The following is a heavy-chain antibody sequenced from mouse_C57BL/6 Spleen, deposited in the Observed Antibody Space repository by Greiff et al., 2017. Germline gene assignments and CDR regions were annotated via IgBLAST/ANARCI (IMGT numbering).Heavy chain of an antibody. Sequence: HLQNPFSYLLMPGASLKLSCKASGYTFTSYWMHWVKQRPGQGLEWIGEIDPSDSYTNYNQKFKGQSTLTVDKSSSTAYMQLSSLTSEDSAVYYCARGRPPYAMDYWGQGTSVTVSS. D-gene: IGHD3-2*02. J-gene: IGHJ4*01. CDR3: ARGRPPYAMDY. CDR2: IDPSDSYT. CDR1: GYTFTSYW. V-gene: IGHV1-69*01.